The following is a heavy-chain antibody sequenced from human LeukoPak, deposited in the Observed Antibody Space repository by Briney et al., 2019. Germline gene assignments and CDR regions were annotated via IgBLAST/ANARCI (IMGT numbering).Heavy chain of an antibody. V-gene: IGHV3-7*01. CDR3: ARRYGSGSYVHFDY. CDR1: GFTFSNYW. J-gene: IGHJ4*01. Sequence: GGSLRLSCAASGFTFSNYWMNWVRQAPGKWLEWVANIKQDGSEKDYVDSVKGRFTISRDNAKNSLYLQMNRLRAEDTAVYYCARRYGSGSYVHFDYWGQGTLVTVSS. CDR2: IKQDGSEK. D-gene: IGHD3-10*01.